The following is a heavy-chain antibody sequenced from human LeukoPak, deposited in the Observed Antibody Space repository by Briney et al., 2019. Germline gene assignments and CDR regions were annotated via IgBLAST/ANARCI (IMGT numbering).Heavy chain of an antibody. Sequence: PSETLSLTCTVSGGSISSSSYYWGWIRQPPGKGLEWIGSIYYSGSTYYNPSLKSRVTISVDTSKNQFSLKLSSVTAADTAVYYCARDWGPYSGLGMDVWGQGTTVTVSS. D-gene: IGHD6-13*01. CDR3: ARDWGPYSGLGMDV. CDR1: GGSISSSSYY. CDR2: IYYSGST. V-gene: IGHV4-39*07. J-gene: IGHJ6*02.